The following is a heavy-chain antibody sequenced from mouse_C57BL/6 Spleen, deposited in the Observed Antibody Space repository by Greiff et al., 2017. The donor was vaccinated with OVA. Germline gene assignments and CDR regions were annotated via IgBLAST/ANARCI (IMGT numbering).Heavy chain of an antibody. CDR1: GYTFTRYW. D-gene: IGHD3-1*01. CDR2: IYPGSGST. Sequence: QVQLQQPGAELFKPGASVKMSCKASGYTFTRYWITWVEQRPGQGLEWIGDIYPGSGSTNYNEKFKSKATLTVDTSSSTAYMQLSSLTSEDSAVYYCARGRSLGDAMDYWGQGTSVTVSS. V-gene: IGHV1-55*01. J-gene: IGHJ4*01. CDR3: ARGRSLGDAMDY.